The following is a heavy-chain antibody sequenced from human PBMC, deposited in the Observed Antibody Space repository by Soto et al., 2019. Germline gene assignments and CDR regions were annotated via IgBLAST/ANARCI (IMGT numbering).Heavy chain of an antibody. V-gene: IGHV1-69*13. CDR3: ARGGIAAAGTDSRYDP. CDR2: IIPIFGTA. CDR1: GGTFSSYA. Sequence: SVKVSCKASGGTFSSYAISWVRQAPGQGLEWMGGIIPIFGTANYAQKFQGRVTITADESTSTAYMELSSLRSEDTAVYYCARGGIAAAGTDSRYDPWGQGTLVAVSS. J-gene: IGHJ5*02. D-gene: IGHD6-13*01.